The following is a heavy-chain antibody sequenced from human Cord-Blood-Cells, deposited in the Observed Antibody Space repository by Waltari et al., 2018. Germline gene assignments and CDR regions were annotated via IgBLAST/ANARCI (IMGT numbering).Heavy chain of an antibody. Sequence: QLQLQESGPGLVKPSETLSLTCTVSGGSISSSSYYWGWIRQPPGKGLEWIGSIYYSGSTYSTPALKSRVTISVDTSKNQFSLKLSSVTAADTAVYYCARGYYGSGSYYRGLDYWGQGTLVTVSS. CDR3: ARGYYGSGSYYRGLDY. CDR1: GGSISSSSYY. CDR2: IYYSGST. D-gene: IGHD3-10*01. V-gene: IGHV4-39*01. J-gene: IGHJ4*02.